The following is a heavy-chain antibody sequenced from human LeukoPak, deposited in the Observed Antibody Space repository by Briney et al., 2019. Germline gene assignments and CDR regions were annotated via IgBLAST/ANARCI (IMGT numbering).Heavy chain of an antibody. CDR2: IYYSGST. J-gene: IGHJ4*02. V-gene: IGHV4-39*01. Sequence: SEALSLTCTVSGGSISSSSYYWGWIRQPPGKGLEWIGSIYYSGSTYYNPSLKSRVTISVDTSKNQFSLKLSSVTAADTAVYYCARLIGYDPRGRRYFDYWGQGTLVTVSS. CDR3: ARLIGYDPRGRRYFDY. D-gene: IGHD3-3*01. CDR1: GGSISSSSYY.